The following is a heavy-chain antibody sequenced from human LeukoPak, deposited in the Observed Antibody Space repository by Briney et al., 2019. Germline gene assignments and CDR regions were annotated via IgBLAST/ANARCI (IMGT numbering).Heavy chain of an antibody. Sequence: GGSLRLSCATSGFTFSDSWMNWVRRAPGKGLEWISYISGSGSTIYYADSVKGRFTISRDNAKNSLYLQMNSLRAEDTAVYFCASSGSYRLDYWGQGTLVTVSS. J-gene: IGHJ4*02. CDR3: ASSGSYRLDY. CDR2: ISGSGSTI. CDR1: GFTFSDSW. D-gene: IGHD1-26*01. V-gene: IGHV3-48*01.